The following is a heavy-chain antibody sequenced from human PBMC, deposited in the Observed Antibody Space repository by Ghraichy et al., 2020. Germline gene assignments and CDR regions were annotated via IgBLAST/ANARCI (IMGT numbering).Heavy chain of an antibody. D-gene: IGHD3-9*01. J-gene: IGHJ6*02. V-gene: IGHV3-74*01. Sequence: GGSLRLSCAASGFTFSSYWMHWVRQAPGKGLVWVSRINSDGSSTSYADSVKGRFTISRDNAKNTLYLQMNSLRAEDTAVYYCARAGLETGIDDILTGNRLPYYGMDVWCQGTTVTVSS. CDR1: GFTFSSYW. CDR3: ARAGLETGIDDILTGNRLPYYGMDV. CDR2: INSDGSST.